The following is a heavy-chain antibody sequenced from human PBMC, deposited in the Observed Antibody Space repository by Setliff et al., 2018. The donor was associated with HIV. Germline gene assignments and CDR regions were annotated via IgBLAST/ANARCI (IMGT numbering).Heavy chain of an antibody. CDR2: ISAYDGNT. V-gene: IGHV1-18*01. D-gene: IGHD1-26*01. CDR1: GYTFASYG. Sequence: SCKASGYTFASYGITWVRQAPGQGLEWMGWISAYDGNTNYAQKVRERVTLTTDTATNTAFMELKNLTSADTAVYFCARSDWELVLSSFDYWGQGTQVTVSS. CDR3: ARSDWELVLSSFDY. J-gene: IGHJ4*02.